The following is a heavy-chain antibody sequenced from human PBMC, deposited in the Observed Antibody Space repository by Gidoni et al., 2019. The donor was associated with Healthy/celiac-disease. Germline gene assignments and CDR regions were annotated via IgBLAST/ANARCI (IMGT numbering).Heavy chain of an antibody. V-gene: IGHV4-34*01. Sequence: QVQLQQWGAGLLKPSETLSLTCAVYGGSFSGYYWSWIRQPPGKGLEWIGEINHSGSTNYNPTIKSRVTISVDTSKNQFSLKLSSVTAADTAVYYCARVYWNYFNYYVMDVWGQGTTVTVSS. CDR3: ARVYWNYFNYYVMDV. J-gene: IGHJ6*02. D-gene: IGHD1-7*01. CDR2: INHSGST. CDR1: GGSFSGYY.